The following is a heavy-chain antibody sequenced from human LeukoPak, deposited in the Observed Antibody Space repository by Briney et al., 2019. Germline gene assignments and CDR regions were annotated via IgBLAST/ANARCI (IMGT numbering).Heavy chain of an antibody. CDR3: AKGKAYYYDSSGHRYFDY. V-gene: IGHV3-23*01. Sequence: GGSLRLSCAASGFTFSSYGMSWVRQAPGKGLEWVSAISGSGGSTYYADSVKGRFTIARDNSKNTLYLQMNSLRAEDTAVYYCAKGKAYYYDSSGHRYFDYWGQGTLVTVSS. J-gene: IGHJ4*02. D-gene: IGHD3-22*01. CDR1: GFTFSSYG. CDR2: ISGSGGST.